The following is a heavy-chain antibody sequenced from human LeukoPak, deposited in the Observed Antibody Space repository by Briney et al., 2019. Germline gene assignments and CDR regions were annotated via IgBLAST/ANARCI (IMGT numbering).Heavy chain of an antibody. CDR2: INHSGST. D-gene: IGHD5-24*01. Sequence: KPSETLSLTCAVYGGSFSGYYWSWIRQPPGKGLEWIGEINHSGSTNYNPSLKSRVTISVDTSKNQFSLKLSSVTAADTAVYYCARRMAGKFDPWGQGTLVTVSS. CDR3: ARRMAGKFDP. CDR1: GGSFSGYY. V-gene: IGHV4-34*01. J-gene: IGHJ5*02.